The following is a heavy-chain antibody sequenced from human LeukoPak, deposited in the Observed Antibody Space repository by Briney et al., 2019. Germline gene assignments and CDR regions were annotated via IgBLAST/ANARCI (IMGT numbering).Heavy chain of an antibody. CDR2: ISHSGSI. CDR3: ARDLSGGTHDY. D-gene: IGHD1-26*01. CDR1: DYSISSGFY. J-gene: IGHJ4*02. V-gene: IGHV4-38-2*02. Sequence: SETLSLTCAVSDYSISSGFYWGWIRQPPGKGLEWIGSISHSGSIYYNPSLKSRVTISVDTSNNQFSLNLWSVTAADTAVYYCARDLSGGTHDYWGQGTLVTVSS.